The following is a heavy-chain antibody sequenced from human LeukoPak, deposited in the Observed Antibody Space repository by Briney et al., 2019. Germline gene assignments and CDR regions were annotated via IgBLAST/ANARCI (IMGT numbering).Heavy chain of an antibody. V-gene: IGHV4-59*01. CDR2: TYNSVTT. CDR3: ARKTPMAEAYYFDY. D-gene: IGHD5-18*01. J-gene: IGHJ4*02. CDR1: GGSISSYY. Sequence: SQTLFLTCTVSGGSISSYYWSWIRQPPGKGLEWIGYTYNSVTTNYNPSLKSRVTISLDTSKNQFSLKLTSVTAADTAVYYCARKTPMAEAYYFDYWGQGTLVTVSS.